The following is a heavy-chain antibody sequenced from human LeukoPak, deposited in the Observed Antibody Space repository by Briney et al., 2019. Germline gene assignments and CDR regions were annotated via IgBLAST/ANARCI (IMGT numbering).Heavy chain of an antibody. Sequence: GGSLRLSCVASGFSFNTYDMNWVRQAPGKGLEWVSSISSSSSYIYYADSVKGRFTISRDNAKNSLYLQMNSLRAEDTAVYYCARGSGWDDYWGQGTLVTVSS. J-gene: IGHJ4*02. CDR1: GFSFNTYD. V-gene: IGHV3-21*01. D-gene: IGHD6-19*01. CDR3: ARGSGWDDY. CDR2: ISSSSSYI.